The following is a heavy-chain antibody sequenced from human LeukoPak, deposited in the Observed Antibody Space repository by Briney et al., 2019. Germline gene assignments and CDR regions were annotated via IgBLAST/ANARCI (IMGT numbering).Heavy chain of an antibody. CDR2: ISYDGSNE. Sequence: GGSLRLSCAASGFTFSSYVMHWVRQAPGKGLEWVAIISYDGSNEYYADSVKGRFTISRDNSKNTLYLQMNSLRAADTAVYYCARDPYCLDYWGQGTLVTVSS. CDR3: ARDPYCLDY. J-gene: IGHJ4*02. D-gene: IGHD2-15*01. V-gene: IGHV3-30*04. CDR1: GFTFSSYV.